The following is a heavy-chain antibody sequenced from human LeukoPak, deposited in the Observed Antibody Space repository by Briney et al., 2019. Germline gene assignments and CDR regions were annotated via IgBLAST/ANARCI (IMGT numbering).Heavy chain of an antibody. Sequence: MSSETLSLTCTVSGGSISSYYWSWIRQPPGKGLEWIGYIYYSGTTNYNPSLKSRVTISVDTSKNQFSLKLNSVTAADTAVYYCARLPLRSHFDYWGQGTLVTVSS. CDR1: GGSISSYY. J-gene: IGHJ4*02. CDR2: IYYSGTT. CDR3: ARLPLRSHFDY. V-gene: IGHV4-59*08.